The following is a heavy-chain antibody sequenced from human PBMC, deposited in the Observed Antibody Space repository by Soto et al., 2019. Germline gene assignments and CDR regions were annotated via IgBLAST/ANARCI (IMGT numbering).Heavy chain of an antibody. CDR2: IYYSGST. CDR1: GGSISSGVYY. J-gene: IGHJ4*02. CDR3: ASAPPYPVAYFDY. Sequence: LSLTCTVSGGSISSGVYYWSWIRQHPGKGLEWSGYIYYSGSTYYNPSLKSLVTISVDTSKNQFSLKLSSVTSSDTAVYYCASAPPYPVAYFDYWGTGTLVTVSS. V-gene: IGHV4-31*01.